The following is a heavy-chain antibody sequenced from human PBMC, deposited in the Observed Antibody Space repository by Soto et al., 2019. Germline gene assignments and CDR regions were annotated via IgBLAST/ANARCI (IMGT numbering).Heavy chain of an antibody. CDR3: ARSRGYCSGGSCYSAYY. J-gene: IGHJ4*02. CDR2: IYYSGST. Sequence: SETLSLTCTVSGGSISSYYWSWIRQPPGKGLEWIGYIYYSGSTNYNPSLKSRVTISVDTSKNQFSLKLSSVTAADTAVYYCARSRGYCSGGSCYSAYYWGQGTLVTVSS. D-gene: IGHD2-15*01. CDR1: GGSISSYY. V-gene: IGHV4-59*01.